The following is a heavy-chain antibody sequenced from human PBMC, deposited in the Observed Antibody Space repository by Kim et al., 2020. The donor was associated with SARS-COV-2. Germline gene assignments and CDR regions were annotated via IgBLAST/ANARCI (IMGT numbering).Heavy chain of an antibody. Sequence: GGSLRLSCAASGFTFSSYAMSWVRQAPGKGLEWVSAISGSGGSTYYADSVKGRFTISRDNSKNTLYLQMNSLRAEDTAVYYCAKVFSNGWGEWLTLGAGYFDYWGQGTLVTVSS. CDR3: AKVFSNGWGEWLTLGAGYFDY. CDR2: ISGSGGST. CDR1: GFTFSSYA. J-gene: IGHJ4*02. V-gene: IGHV3-23*01. D-gene: IGHD3-16*01.